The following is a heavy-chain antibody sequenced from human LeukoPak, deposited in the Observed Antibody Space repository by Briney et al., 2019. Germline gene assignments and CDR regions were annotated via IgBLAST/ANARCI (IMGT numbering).Heavy chain of an antibody. CDR1: GGSISRSSYY. D-gene: IGHD3-10*01. CDR3: ARLGGSGDTFDI. Sequence: SETLSLTCSVSGGSISRSSYYWGRIRQPPGKGLEWIGCIYSSGGTYYNPSLMSRLTISVETSKSQFSLKLSSVTAADTAVYYCARLGGSGDTFDIWGQGTMVTVSS. J-gene: IGHJ3*02. CDR2: IYSSGGT. V-gene: IGHV4-39*01.